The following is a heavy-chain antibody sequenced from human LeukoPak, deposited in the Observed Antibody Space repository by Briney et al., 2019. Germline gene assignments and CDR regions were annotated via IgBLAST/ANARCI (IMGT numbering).Heavy chain of an antibody. J-gene: IGHJ2*01. Sequence: ASVKVSCKASGYTFTSYDINWVRQATGQGLEWMGWMNPNSGNTGYAQKFQGRVTMTRNTSISTAYMELSSLRSEDTAVYYCARDSAWIQPTEYSYWYFDLWGRGTLVTVSS. V-gene: IGHV1-8*01. D-gene: IGHD5-18*01. CDR1: GYTFTSYD. CDR3: ARDSAWIQPTEYSYWYFDL. CDR2: MNPNSGNT.